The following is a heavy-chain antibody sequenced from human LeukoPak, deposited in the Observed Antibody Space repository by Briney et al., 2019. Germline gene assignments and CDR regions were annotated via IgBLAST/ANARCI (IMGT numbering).Heavy chain of an antibody. CDR3: ARDFLEDSY. Sequence: GGSLRLSCSASGFTFTTYNMNWVRQAPGKGLEWVSYISSSSSTIYYADSVKGRFTISRDNTKNSLYLQMNSLRAEDTAVYYCARDFLEDSYWGQGTLVTVSS. D-gene: IGHD3-3*01. V-gene: IGHV3-48*01. J-gene: IGHJ4*02. CDR2: ISSSSSTI. CDR1: GFTFTTYN.